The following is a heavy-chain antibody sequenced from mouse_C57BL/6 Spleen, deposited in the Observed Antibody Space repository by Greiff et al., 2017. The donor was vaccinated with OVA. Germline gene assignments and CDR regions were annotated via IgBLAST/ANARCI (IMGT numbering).Heavy chain of an antibody. J-gene: IGHJ2*01. CDR2: LWSGGST. CDR1: GFSLTSYG. CDR3: AREREEVYGNHAVDY. V-gene: IGHV2-2*01. Sequence: QVQLQQSGPGLVQPSQSLSITCTVSGFSLTSYGVHWVRQSPGKGLEWLGVLWSGGSTDYNAAFISRLSISKDNSKSQVFFKMNSLQAEDTAIYYCAREREEVYGNHAVDYWGQGTTLTVSS. D-gene: IGHD2-1*01.